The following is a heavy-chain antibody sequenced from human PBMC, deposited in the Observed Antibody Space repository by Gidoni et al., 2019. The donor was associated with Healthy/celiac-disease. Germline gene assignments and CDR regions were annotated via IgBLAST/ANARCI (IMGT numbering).Heavy chain of an antibody. CDR3: ARWSIAAAGTDYYYGMDV. V-gene: IGHV1-69*01. D-gene: IGHD6-13*01. J-gene: IGHJ6*02. Sequence: GQGLEWMGGIIPIFGTANYAQKFQGRVTITADESTSTAYMELSSLRSEDTAVYYCARWSIAAAGTDYYYGMDVWGQGTTVTVSS. CDR2: IIPIFGTA.